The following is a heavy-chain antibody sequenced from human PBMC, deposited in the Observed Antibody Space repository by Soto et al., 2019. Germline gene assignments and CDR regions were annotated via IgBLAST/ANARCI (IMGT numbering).Heavy chain of an antibody. V-gene: IGHV4-34*01. CDR2: INHSGST. CDR1: GGSFSGYY. CDR3: ARGVAAAGTYFDY. D-gene: IGHD6-13*01. Sequence: QVQLQQWGAGLLKPSETLSLTCAVYGGSFSGYYWSWIHQPPGKGLEWIGEINHSGSTNYNPSLKSRVTISVDTSKNQFSLKLSSVTAADTAVYYCARGVAAAGTYFDYWGQGTLVTVSS. J-gene: IGHJ4*02.